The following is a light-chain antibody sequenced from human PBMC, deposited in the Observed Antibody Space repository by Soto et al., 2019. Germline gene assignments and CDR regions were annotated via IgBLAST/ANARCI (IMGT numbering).Light chain of an antibody. CDR1: QSVSSNY. CDR3: QPYGMLST. J-gene: IGKJ4*01. V-gene: IGKV3-20*01. CDR2: GAS. Sequence: LSPGERATLSWRASQSVSSNYLAWYQQKPGQAPGLLIFGASTRATGIPGRFSGSGSGTDFTLTISTLEPEDFAVYYWQPYGMLSTFAEGTKVAIK.